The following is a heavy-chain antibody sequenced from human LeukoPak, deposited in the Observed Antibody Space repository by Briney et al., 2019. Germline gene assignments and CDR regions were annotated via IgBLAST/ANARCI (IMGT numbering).Heavy chain of an antibody. D-gene: IGHD3-10*01. J-gene: IGHJ3*02. Sequence: GGSLRLSCVASGFTFSSHAMTWVRQAPGKGLEWVSVISSSGLTTHYADSVKGRCTTSRDNFKNTVYLHMNNLRADDTALYYCAKSLWFGDNDAYDIWGQGTMVTVSS. V-gene: IGHV3-23*01. CDR1: GFTFSSHA. CDR2: ISSSGLTT. CDR3: AKSLWFGDNDAYDI.